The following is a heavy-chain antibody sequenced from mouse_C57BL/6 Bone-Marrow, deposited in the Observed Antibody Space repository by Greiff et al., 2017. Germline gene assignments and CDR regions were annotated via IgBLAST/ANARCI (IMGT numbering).Heavy chain of an antibody. CDR2: IYPGDGDT. D-gene: IGHD1-1*01. CDR3: ARSPDYYGSSLFDY. J-gene: IGHJ2*01. Sequence: QVQLKESGPELVKPGASVKISCKASGYAFSSSWMNWVKQRPGQGLEWIGRIYPGDGDTNYNGKFKGKATLTADKSSSTAYMQLNSLTSEDSAVYFWARSPDYYGSSLFDYWGQGTTLTVAS. V-gene: IGHV1-82*01. CDR1: GYAFSSSW.